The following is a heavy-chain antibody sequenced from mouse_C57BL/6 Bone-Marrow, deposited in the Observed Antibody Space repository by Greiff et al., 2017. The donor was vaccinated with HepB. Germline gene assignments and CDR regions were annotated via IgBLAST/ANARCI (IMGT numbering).Heavy chain of an antibody. CDR1: GFTFSSYA. J-gene: IGHJ2*01. CDR3: ARVNTTVVVHFDY. D-gene: IGHD1-1*01. Sequence: EVQVVESGGGLVKPGGSLKLSCAASGFTFSSYAMSWVRQTPEKRLEWVATISDGGSYTYYPDNVKGRFTISRDNAKNNLYLQMSHLKSEDTAMYYCARVNTTVVVHFDYWGQGTTLTVSS. V-gene: IGHV5-4*01. CDR2: ISDGGSYT.